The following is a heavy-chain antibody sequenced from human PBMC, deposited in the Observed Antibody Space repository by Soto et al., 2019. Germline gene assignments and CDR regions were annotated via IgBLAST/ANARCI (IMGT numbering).Heavy chain of an antibody. CDR3: ARSYWVGASTVAFGI. D-gene: IGHD1-26*01. J-gene: IGHJ3*02. Sequence: APVKICYKPYGYTFTGYDLQWVRQAPGQGLEWMGWINPNSGGTNYAQKFQGRVTMTRNTSISTAYMELSRMSCDDTAVYYFARSYWVGASTVAFGIWGQGTMVTVSS. V-gene: IGHV1-2*02. CDR1: GYTFTGYD. CDR2: INPNSGGT.